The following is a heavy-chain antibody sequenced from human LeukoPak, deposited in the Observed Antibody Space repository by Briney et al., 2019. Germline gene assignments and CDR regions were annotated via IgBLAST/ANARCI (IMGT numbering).Heavy chain of an antibody. CDR3: AKIPKHTTVGGITIKDCYYYMDV. D-gene: IGHD3-10*01. CDR1: GGSISSRSYF. J-gene: IGHJ6*03. CDR2: TFYSGST. Sequence: SETLSLTCIVSGGSISSRSYFWGWIRQPPGKGLEWIGSTFYSGSTFYNPSLKSRVTISVDTSKNQCSLRLSSVTAADTAVYYCAKIPKHTTVGGITIKDCYYYMDVWGKGTTVTVSS. V-gene: IGHV4-39*07.